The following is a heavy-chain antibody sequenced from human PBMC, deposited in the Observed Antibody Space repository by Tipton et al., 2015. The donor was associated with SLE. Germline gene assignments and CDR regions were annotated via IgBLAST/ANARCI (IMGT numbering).Heavy chain of an antibody. CDR1: GDSISANSYH. CDR3: AKTTVYSNDWPYFDH. J-gene: IGHJ4*02. D-gene: IGHD6-19*01. V-gene: IGHV4-39*07. Sequence: GLVKPSETLSLTCTVSGDSISANSYHWGWVRQPPGKGLEWIGNVYYSGSTYYSASLRSRVTISLDRSKNHFSLTLNSVTAADTAVYYCAKTTVYSNDWPYFDHWGQGTLVTVSS. CDR2: VYYSGST.